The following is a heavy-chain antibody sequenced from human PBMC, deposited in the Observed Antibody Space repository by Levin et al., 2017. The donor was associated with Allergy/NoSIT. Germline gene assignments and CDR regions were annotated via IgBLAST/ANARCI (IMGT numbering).Heavy chain of an antibody. CDR3: ARGHSGGFTSQD. CDR1: GFTFSTYS. J-gene: IGHJ1*01. Sequence: GESLKISCAASGFTFSTYSMTWVRQAPGKGLEWVAYISSASSSIFYADSVKGRFTISRDNARSSLYLQMNSLRTEDTAIYYCARGHSGGFTSQDWGQGTLVTVSS. D-gene: IGHD1-26*01. V-gene: IGHV3-48*01. CDR2: ISSASSSI.